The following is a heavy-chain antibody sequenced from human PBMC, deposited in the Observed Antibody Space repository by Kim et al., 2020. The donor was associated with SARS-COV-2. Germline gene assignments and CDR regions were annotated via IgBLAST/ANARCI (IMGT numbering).Heavy chain of an antibody. D-gene: IGHD3-10*01. J-gene: IGHJ4*02. V-gene: IGHV3-30-3*01. Sequence: GGSLRLSCAASGFTFSSYAMHWVRQAPGKGLEWVAVISYDGSNKYYADSVKGRFTISRDNSKNTLYLQMNSLRAEDTAVYYCARGIRHHITMVRGVRFDYWGQGTLVTVSS. CDR1: GFTFSSYA. CDR2: ISYDGSNK. CDR3: ARGIRHHITMVRGVRFDY.